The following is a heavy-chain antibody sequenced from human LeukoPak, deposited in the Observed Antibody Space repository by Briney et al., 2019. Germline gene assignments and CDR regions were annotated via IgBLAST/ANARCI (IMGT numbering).Heavy chain of an antibody. CDR3: ASWVGRDY. Sequence: GGSLRLSCAASGLSISSFWMTWVRQAPGKGLEWVANIKQDGSEVYYVDSVKGRFTISRDNAKNSLYLQMNSLRAEDTAVYYCASWVGRDYWGQGTLVTVSS. D-gene: IGHD2-15*01. J-gene: IGHJ4*02. CDR1: GLSISSFW. CDR2: IKQDGSEV. V-gene: IGHV3-7*01.